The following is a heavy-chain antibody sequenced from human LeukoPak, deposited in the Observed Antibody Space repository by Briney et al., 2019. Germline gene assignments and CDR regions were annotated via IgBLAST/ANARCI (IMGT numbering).Heavy chain of an antibody. CDR3: ARSEWLHYYFDY. V-gene: IGHV4-34*01. Sequence: SETLSLTCAVYGGSFSGYYWSWIRQPPGKVLEWIGEINHSGSTNYNPSLKSRVTISVDTSKNQFSLKLSSVTAADTAVYYCARSEWLHYYFDYWGQGTLVTVSS. CDR2: INHSGST. D-gene: IGHD5-12*01. CDR1: GGSFSGYY. J-gene: IGHJ4*02.